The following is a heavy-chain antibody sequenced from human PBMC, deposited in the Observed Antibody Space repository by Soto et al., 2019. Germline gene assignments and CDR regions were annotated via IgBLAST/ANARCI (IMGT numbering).Heavy chain of an antibody. D-gene: IGHD6-6*01. Sequence: QVQLVQSGAEVKKPGASVKVSCKASGYTFTSYAMHWVRQAPGQRLEWMGWINAGNGNTKYSQKFQGRVTITRGTSASTASMELSSLRSEDTAVYYCASSSYSSSPYNWFDPWGQGTLVTVSS. J-gene: IGHJ5*02. CDR1: GYTFTSYA. CDR2: INAGNGNT. CDR3: ASSSYSSSPYNWFDP. V-gene: IGHV1-3*01.